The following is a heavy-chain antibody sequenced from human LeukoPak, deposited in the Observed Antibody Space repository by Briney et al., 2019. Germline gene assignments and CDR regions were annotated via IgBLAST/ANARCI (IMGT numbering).Heavy chain of an antibody. V-gene: IGHV1-69*04. CDR3: ARGGPLGYCSGGSCYSGSWFDP. CDR2: IIPILGIA. Sequence: SVKVSCKASGGTFSSYAISWVRQAPGQGLEWMGRIIPILGIANYAQKFQGRVTITADKSTSTAYMELSSPRSEDTAVYYCARGGPLGYCSGGSCYSGSWFDPWGQGTLVTVSS. J-gene: IGHJ5*02. D-gene: IGHD2-15*01. CDR1: GGTFSSYA.